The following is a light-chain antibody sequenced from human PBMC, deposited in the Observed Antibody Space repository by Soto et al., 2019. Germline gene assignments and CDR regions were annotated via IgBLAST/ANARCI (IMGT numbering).Light chain of an antibody. Sequence: EIVLTQSPVTLSLSLGERVTLSCRASQSIGSYLGWLQQKPGQAPRLLIYDASKRATDIPGRFSGSGSGTDFTLTISSLEPEDFAVYYCHRRRNSITFGQGTRLEIK. V-gene: IGKV3-11*01. J-gene: IGKJ5*01. CDR1: QSIGSY. CDR2: DAS. CDR3: HRRRNSIT.